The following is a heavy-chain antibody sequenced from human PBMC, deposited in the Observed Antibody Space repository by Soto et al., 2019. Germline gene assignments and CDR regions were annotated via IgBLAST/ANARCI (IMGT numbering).Heavy chain of an antibody. D-gene: IGHD2-15*01. CDR3: ARVPCSGGSCYSVVWFDP. CDR2: IIPILGIA. Sequence: SVKVSCKASGGSFSSYTISLVRQAPGQGLEWMGRIIPILGIANYAQKFQGRVTITADKSTSTAYMELSSLRSEDTAVYYCARVPCSGGSCYSVVWFDPWGQGTLVTVSS. V-gene: IGHV1-69*02. CDR1: GGSFSSYT. J-gene: IGHJ5*02.